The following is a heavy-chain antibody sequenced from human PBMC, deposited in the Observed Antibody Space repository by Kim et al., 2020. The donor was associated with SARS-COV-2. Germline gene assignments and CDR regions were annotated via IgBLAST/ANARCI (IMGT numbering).Heavy chain of an antibody. CDR2: IDLGNGNT. D-gene: IGHD3-16*01. Sequence: ASVKVSCKTSGPFFTRVIIHWLRQPPGQGLGWMGGIDLGNGNTIYSQKFQGRVTFTTDTSASTAYMELSFLRSEDSAVYYCLGGFYFDYWGQGTLVTVSS. V-gene: IGHV1-3*01. J-gene: IGHJ4*02. CDR1: GPFFTRVI. CDR3: LGGFYFDY.